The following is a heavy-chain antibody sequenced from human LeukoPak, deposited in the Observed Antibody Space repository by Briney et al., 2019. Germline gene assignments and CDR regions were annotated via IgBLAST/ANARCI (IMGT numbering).Heavy chain of an antibody. D-gene: IGHD3-10*01. Sequence: SETLSLTCTVSGGSISSYYRSWIRQPPGKGLEWIGYIYYSGSTNYNPSLKSRVTISVDTSKNQFSLKLSSVTAADTAVYYCARHGEGSGSYYSEVWFDPWGQGTLVTVSS. CDR3: ARHGEGSGSYYSEVWFDP. J-gene: IGHJ5*02. CDR2: IYYSGST. CDR1: GGSISSYY. V-gene: IGHV4-59*08.